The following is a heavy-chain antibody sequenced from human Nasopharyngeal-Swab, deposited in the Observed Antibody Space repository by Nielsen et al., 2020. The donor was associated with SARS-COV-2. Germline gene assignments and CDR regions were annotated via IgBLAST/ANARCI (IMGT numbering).Heavy chain of an antibody. CDR1: GFTFSSYS. CDR2: ISSSSSTI. V-gene: IGHV3-48*04. J-gene: IGHJ4*02. CDR3: ARRASYGDYVDY. Sequence: LSLTGAASGFTFSSYSMSWVRQAPGKGLEWVSYISSSSSTIYYADSVKGRFTISRDNAKNSLYLQMNSLRAEDTVVYYCARRASYGDYVDYWGQGTLVTVSS. D-gene: IGHD4-17*01.